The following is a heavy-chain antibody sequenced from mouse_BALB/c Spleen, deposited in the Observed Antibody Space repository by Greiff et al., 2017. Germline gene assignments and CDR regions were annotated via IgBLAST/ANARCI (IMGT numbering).Heavy chain of an antibody. CDR2: IYPGDGDT. CDR1: GYAFSSSW. CDR3: AREATVVPFFDY. J-gene: IGHJ2*01. V-gene: IGHV1-82*01. Sequence: QVQLKESGPELVKPGASVKISCKASGYAFSSSWMNWVKQRPGQGLEWIGRIYPGDGDTNYNGKFKGKATLTADKSSSTAYMQLSSLTSVDSAVYFCAREATVVPFFDYWGQGTTLTVSS. D-gene: IGHD1-1*01.